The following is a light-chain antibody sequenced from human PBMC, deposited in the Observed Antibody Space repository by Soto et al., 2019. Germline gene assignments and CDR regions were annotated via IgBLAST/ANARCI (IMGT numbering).Light chain of an antibody. CDR3: QQYNSYSWT. Sequence: DVHMTQSPSTLSPSVEDRVTITCRASQSISTWLAWYQQKPGKAPKLLIYKASSLESGVPSRFSGSGSGTEFTLTISSLQPDDFATYYCQQYNSYSWTFGQGTKVEIK. CDR1: QSISTW. J-gene: IGKJ1*01. V-gene: IGKV1-5*03. CDR2: KAS.